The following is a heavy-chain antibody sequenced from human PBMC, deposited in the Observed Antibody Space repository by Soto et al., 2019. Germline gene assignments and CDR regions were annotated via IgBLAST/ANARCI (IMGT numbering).Heavy chain of an antibody. CDR1: GYSFTSYW. CDR3: ARHRKGDQYSYYYYGIDV. V-gene: IGHV5-10-1*01. Sequence: GESLKISCKGSGYSFTSYWISWVRQMPGKGLEWMGRIDPSDSYTNYSPSFQGHVTISADKSISTAYLQWSSLKASDTAMYYCARHRKGDQYSYYYYGIDVWGQGTTVTVSS. D-gene: IGHD2-21*02. CDR2: IDPSDSYT. J-gene: IGHJ6*02.